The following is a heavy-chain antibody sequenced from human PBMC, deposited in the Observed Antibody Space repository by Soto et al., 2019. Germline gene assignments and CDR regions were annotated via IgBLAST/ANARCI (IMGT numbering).Heavy chain of an antibody. Sequence: ASVKVSCKASGYTFTSYDINWVRQATGQGLEWMGWMNPNSGNTGYAQKFQGRVTRTRNTSISTAYMELSSLRSEDTAVYYCARESHKKLAAARYWGQGTLVTVSS. V-gene: IGHV1-8*01. CDR3: ARESHKKLAAARY. D-gene: IGHD6-13*01. CDR2: MNPNSGNT. CDR1: GYTFTSYD. J-gene: IGHJ4*02.